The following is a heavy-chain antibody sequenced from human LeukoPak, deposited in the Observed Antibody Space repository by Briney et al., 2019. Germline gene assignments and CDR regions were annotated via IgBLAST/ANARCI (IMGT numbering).Heavy chain of an antibody. CDR2: IYHSGST. V-gene: IGHV4-30-2*01. D-gene: IGHD3-10*01. CDR3: ARVVNYGSGTRMGFDP. J-gene: IGHJ5*02. Sequence: SQTLSLTCTVSGGSISSGGYYWSWIRQPPGKGLEWIGYIYHSGSTYYNPSLKSRVTISVDRSKNQFSLKLSSVTAADTAVYYCARVVNYGSGTRMGFDPWGQGTLVTVSS. CDR1: GGSISSGGYY.